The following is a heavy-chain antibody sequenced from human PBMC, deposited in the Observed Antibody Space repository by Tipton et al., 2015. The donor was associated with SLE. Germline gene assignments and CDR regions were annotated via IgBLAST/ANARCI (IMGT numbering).Heavy chain of an antibody. J-gene: IGHJ3*02. V-gene: IGHV1-69*01. CDR1: GGTFSSYA. D-gene: IGHD3-16*01. CDR2: IIPIFGTA. Sequence: QSGPEVKKPGSSVKVSCKASGGTFSSYAISWVRQAPGQGLEWMGGIIPIFGTANYAQKFQGRVTITADESTSTVYMELRSLRSDDTAVYYWASNRGVNAFGAFDIWGQGTMVTVSS. CDR3: ASNRGVNAFGAFDI.